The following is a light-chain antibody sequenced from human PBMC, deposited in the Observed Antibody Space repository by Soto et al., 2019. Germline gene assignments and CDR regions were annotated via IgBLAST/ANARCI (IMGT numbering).Light chain of an antibody. CDR1: SFNIGNNY. CDR3: GTWDSSLTAGV. V-gene: IGLV1-51*01. J-gene: IGLJ1*01. Sequence: QSVSTQPPSVSAAPGQKVTISCSGSSFNIGNNYVSWYQQLPGTAPKLLIYDNNKRPSGIPDRFSGSKSGTSATLGITGLQTGDEADYYCGTWDSSLTAGVFGTGTKLTVL. CDR2: DNN.